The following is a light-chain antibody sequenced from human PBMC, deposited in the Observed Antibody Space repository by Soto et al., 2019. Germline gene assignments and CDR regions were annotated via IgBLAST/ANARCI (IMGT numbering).Light chain of an antibody. CDR1: QSVSSN. CDR3: QQYNNWPPKT. V-gene: IGKV3-15*01. J-gene: IGKJ1*01. Sequence: IVLTQSPGTLSLSPGERATLSCRASQSVSSNLAWYQQKPGQAPRLLIYGASTRATGIPARFSGSGSGTEFTLTISSLQSEDFAVYYCQQYNNWPPKTFGQGTKVDIK. CDR2: GAS.